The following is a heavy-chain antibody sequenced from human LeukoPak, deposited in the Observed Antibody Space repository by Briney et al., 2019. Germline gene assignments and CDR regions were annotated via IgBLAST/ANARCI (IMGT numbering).Heavy chain of an antibody. D-gene: IGHD3-22*01. V-gene: IGHV1-69*13. Sequence: SVKVSRKASGGTFSSYAISWVRQAPGQGLEWMGGIIPIFGTANYAQKFQGRVTITADESTSTAYMELSSLRSEDTAVYYCARDRYYYDSSGYPRPAEYCQDWGEGTLVTVSS. CDR1: GGTFSSYA. J-gene: IGHJ1*01. CDR2: IIPIFGTA. CDR3: ARDRYYYDSSGYPRPAEYCQD.